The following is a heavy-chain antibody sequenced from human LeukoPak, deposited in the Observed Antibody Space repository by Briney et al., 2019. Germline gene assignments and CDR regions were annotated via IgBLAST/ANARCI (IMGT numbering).Heavy chain of an antibody. V-gene: IGHV3-53*01. CDR2: IHTSGDT. J-gene: IGHJ5*02. CDR1: GLTGSHNY. Sequence: GGSLRLSCAASGLTGSHNYVSWVRQAPGKGLEWVSAIHTSGDTCYAGSVKGRSTISRDTSKNTLYLQINSLRVEDTAVYYCIVFGDSNHWGQGTLVTVSS. D-gene: IGHD4-17*01. CDR3: IVFGDSNH.